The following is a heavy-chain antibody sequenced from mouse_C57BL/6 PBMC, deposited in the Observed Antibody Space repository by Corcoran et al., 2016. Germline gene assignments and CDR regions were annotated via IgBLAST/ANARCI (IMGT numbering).Heavy chain of an antibody. V-gene: IGHV1-81*01. CDR3: ARSRDYYGITYWYFDV. CDR1: GYTFTSYG. D-gene: IGHD1-1*01. CDR2: IYPRSGNT. Sequence: QVQLQQSGAELARPGASVKLSCKASGYTFTSYGISWVKQRTGQGLEWIGEIYPRSGNTYYNEKFKGKATLTADKSSSTAYMELRSLTSEDSAVYFCARSRDYYGITYWYFDVWGTGTTVTVSS. J-gene: IGHJ1*03.